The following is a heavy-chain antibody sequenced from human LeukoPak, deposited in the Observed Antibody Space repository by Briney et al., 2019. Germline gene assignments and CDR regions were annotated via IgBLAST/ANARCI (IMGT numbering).Heavy chain of an antibody. J-gene: IGHJ4*02. CDR1: GFTFSSYA. Sequence: PGGSLRLSCAASGFTFSSYAMSWVRQAPGKGLEWVSAISGSGGSTYYADSVKGRFTISRDNSKNTLYLQMNSLRAEDTAVYYCAKELSYYDFWSGYYFFDYWGQGTLVTVSS. V-gene: IGHV3-23*01. CDR3: AKELSYYDFWSGYYFFDY. CDR2: ISGSGGST. D-gene: IGHD3-3*01.